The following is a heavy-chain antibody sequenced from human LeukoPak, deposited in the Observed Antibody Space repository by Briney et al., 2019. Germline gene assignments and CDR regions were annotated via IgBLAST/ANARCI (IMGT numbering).Heavy chain of an antibody. CDR1: GDSLTGSSYY. D-gene: IGHD3-22*01. J-gene: IGHJ4*02. Sequence: PSETLSLACTVSGDSLTGSSYYWGWIRQPPGKGLEWIGSMFSSGSTYSNPSLKSRVTISVDTSKNQFSLKLSSVTAADTAVYYCARHYYDSTGYYYFDYWGQGPLVTVSS. V-gene: IGHV4-39*01. CDR2: MFSSGST. CDR3: ARHYYDSTGYYYFDY.